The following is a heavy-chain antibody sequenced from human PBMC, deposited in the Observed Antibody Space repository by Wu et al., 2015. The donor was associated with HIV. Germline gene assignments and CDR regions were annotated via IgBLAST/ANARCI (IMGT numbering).Heavy chain of an antibody. D-gene: IGHD1-26*01. Sequence: QAQLIQSAGEMKKPGASVRVSCKASGYNFGSYGINWVRQTPGQGLEWMGWITAYNGDTNQTRGRLSLTIEKTLTDTSLYGLEGSLRTEDKVAQYFCCETSPPGTLSLNMDVWGRGT. V-gene: IGHV1-18*03. CDR2: ITAYNGDT. CDR3: CCETSPPGTLSLNMDV. J-gene: IGHJ6*04. CDR1: GYNFGSYG.